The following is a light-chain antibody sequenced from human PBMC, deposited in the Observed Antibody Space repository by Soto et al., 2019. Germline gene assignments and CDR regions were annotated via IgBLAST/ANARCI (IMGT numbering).Light chain of an antibody. V-gene: IGKV3-15*01. Sequence: EIVMTQSPATLSFSPGERATLSCRARQSVSSNLAWYQQKPGQAPRLLIYGASTRATGIPARFSGSGSGTEFTLTISSLQSEDFAVYYCQQYNNWPPWTFGQGTKVEIK. CDR3: QQYNNWPPWT. CDR1: QSVSSN. CDR2: GAS. J-gene: IGKJ1*01.